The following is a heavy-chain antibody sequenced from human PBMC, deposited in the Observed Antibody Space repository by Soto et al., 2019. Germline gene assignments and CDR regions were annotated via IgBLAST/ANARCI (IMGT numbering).Heavy chain of an antibody. D-gene: IGHD6-13*01. CDR3: ARDDGFAAAAGTFDY. CDR1: GFTFSDYY. CDR2: ISSSSSYT. Sequence: PGGSLRLSCAASGFTFSDYYMSWIRQAPGKGLEWVSYISSSSSYTNYADSVKGRFTISRDNAKNSLYLQMNSLRAEDTAVYYCARDDGFAAAAGTFDYWGQGTLVTVSS. J-gene: IGHJ4*02. V-gene: IGHV3-11*05.